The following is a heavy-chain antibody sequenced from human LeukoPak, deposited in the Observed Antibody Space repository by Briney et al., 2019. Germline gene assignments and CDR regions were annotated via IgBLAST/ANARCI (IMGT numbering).Heavy chain of an antibody. J-gene: IGHJ4*02. CDR1: GFTFSDSF. D-gene: IGHD4-17*01. Sequence: GGSLRLSCAASGFTFSDSFMSWIRQAPGKGLEWLSYINGSGTNLYYADAVRGRFTISRDNAKNSLYLQMNSLRAEDTAVYYCARRDYDSYFDYWGQGTLVTVSS. CDR3: ARRDYDSYFDY. V-gene: IGHV3-11*04. CDR2: INGSGTNL.